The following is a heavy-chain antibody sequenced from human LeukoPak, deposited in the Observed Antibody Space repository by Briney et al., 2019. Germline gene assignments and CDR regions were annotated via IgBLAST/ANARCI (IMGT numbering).Heavy chain of an antibody. CDR3: AKDLEDYYGSGSYFDY. Sequence: GGSLRLSCAASGFTFSSYSMNWVRQAPGKGLGWVSSISSSSSYIYYAESVKGRFTLSRDNAKNSLYLQMNSLRAEDTAVYYCAKDLEDYYGSGSYFDYWGQGTLVTVSS. D-gene: IGHD3-10*01. V-gene: IGHV3-21*01. CDR1: GFTFSSYS. CDR2: ISSSSSYI. J-gene: IGHJ4*02.